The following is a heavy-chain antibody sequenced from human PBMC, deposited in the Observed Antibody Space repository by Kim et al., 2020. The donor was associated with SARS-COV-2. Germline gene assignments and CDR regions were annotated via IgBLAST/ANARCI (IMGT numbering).Heavy chain of an antibody. CDR3: ARDGDLYSSGKDAFDI. Sequence: GGSLRLSCAASGFTFSSYWMTWVRQAPWKGLEWVANIKQDGNQKYYVDSVKGRFTISRDNAKNSLYLQMNSLRAEDTAVYYCARDGDLYSSGKDAFDIWGQGTIVTVSS. CDR2: IKQDGNQK. D-gene: IGHD6-19*01. V-gene: IGHV3-7*01. CDR1: GFTFSSYW. J-gene: IGHJ3*02.